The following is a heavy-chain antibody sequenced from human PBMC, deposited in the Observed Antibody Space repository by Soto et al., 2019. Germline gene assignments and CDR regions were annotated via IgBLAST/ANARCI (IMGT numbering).Heavy chain of an antibody. V-gene: IGHV4-59*01. CDR2: SFYSGST. Sequence: SETLSLTCTVSGGSISGYYWSWIRQPPGKGLEWIGYSFYSGSTKYSPSLKSRATISVDTSKTHFSLNLSSVTAADTAVYYCARDKGRYDSGMDVWGQGTTVTVSS. D-gene: IGHD3-9*01. CDR1: GGSISGYY. CDR3: ARDKGRYDSGMDV. J-gene: IGHJ6*02.